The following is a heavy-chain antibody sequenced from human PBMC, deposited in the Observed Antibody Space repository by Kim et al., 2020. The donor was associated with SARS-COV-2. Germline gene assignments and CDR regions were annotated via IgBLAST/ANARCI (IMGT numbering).Heavy chain of an antibody. Sequence: KYYGDRGRGRFPTARDNSKNTLYLQMNSLRAEDTAVYYCAKGRDGYPIDYWGQGTLVTVSS. D-gene: IGHD5-12*01. CDR3: AKGRDGYPIDY. J-gene: IGHJ4*02. V-gene: IGHV3-33*06. CDR2: K.